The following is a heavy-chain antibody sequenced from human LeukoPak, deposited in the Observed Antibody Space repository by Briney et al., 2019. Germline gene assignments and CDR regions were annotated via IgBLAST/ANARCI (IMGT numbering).Heavy chain of an antibody. J-gene: IGHJ4*02. CDR2: INHSGST. D-gene: IGHD3-22*01. CDR1: GGSFSGYY. V-gene: IGHV4-34*01. Sequence: SETLSLTCAVYGGSFSGYYWSWIRQPPGKGLEWIGEINHSGSTNYNPSLKSRVTMSVDTSKNQFSLKLSSVTAADTAVYYCARGLYYYDSSAYYGRFDYWGQGTLVTVSS. CDR3: ARGLYYYDSSAYYGRFDY.